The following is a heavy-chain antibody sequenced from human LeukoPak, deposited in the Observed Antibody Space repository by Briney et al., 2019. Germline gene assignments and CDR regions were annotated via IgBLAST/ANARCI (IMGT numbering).Heavy chain of an antibody. J-gene: IGHJ4*02. Sequence: PGGSLRLSCAASGFTFSSYAVSWVRQAPGKGLEWVSAITGGGDSTYYADFVKGRFTVSRDNSKNTLYLQMNSLRVEDTAVYYCARGSTGGGYWGQGTLVTVSS. CDR2: ITGGGDST. V-gene: IGHV3-23*01. D-gene: IGHD2-15*01. CDR1: GFTFSSYA. CDR3: ARGSTGGGY.